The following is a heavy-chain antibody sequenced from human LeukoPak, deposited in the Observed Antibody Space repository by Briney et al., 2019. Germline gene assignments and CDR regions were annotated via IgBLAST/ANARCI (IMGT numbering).Heavy chain of an antibody. J-gene: IGHJ3*02. D-gene: IGHD5-24*01. CDR2: ISSSSSYI. CDR1: GFTFSSYS. CDR3: ARDRMATIYDDAFDI. V-gene: IGHV3-21*01. Sequence: GGSLRLSCAASGFTFSSYSMNWARQAPGKGLEWVSSISSSSSYIYYADSVKGRFTISRDNAKNSLYLQMNSLRAEDTAVYYCARDRMATIYDDAFDIWGQGTMVTVSS.